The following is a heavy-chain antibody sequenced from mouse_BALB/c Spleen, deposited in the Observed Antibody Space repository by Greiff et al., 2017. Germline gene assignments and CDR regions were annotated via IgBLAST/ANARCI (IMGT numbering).Heavy chain of an antibody. CDR1: GFTFSSYG. D-gene: IGHD3-2*01. V-gene: IGHV5-6*01. Sequence: EVQLVESGGDLVKPGGSLRLSCAASGFTFSSYGMSWVRQTPDKRLEWVATISSGGSYTYYPDSVKGRFTISRDNAKNTLYLQMSSLKSEDTAMYYCTREPLDSSGYSWFAYWGQGTLVTVSA. CDR2: ISSGGSYT. CDR3: TREPLDSSGYSWFAY. J-gene: IGHJ3*01.